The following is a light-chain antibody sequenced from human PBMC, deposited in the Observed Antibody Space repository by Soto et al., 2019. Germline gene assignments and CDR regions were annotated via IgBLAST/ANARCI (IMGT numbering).Light chain of an antibody. Sequence: DIQVPRCPTTISASVGNVVKINCRASQSISNWLALYQQKPGTAPKLVIYDASTLESGVPARFSGSGSGTGFPLTISSLLPDDFVPFCCHLYHPHSWPVREGTKVDIK. CDR2: DAS. CDR1: QSISNW. V-gene: IGKV1-5*01. CDR3: HLYHPHSWP. J-gene: IGKJ1*01.